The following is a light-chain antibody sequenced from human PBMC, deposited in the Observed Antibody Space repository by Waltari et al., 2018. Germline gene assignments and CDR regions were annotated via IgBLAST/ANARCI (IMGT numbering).Light chain of an antibody. CDR1: TSDISVYKY. Sequence: QSALTQPASVSGSPGQSITISCTGTTSDISVYKYVSWYQQHPGKAPKVIIYHVSNRPSGISTRFSGSKSGNTASLTISGLQAEDEADYYCSSYRSGSTLVFGGGTKVTVL. V-gene: IGLV2-14*01. CDR3: SSYRSGSTLV. J-gene: IGLJ2*01. CDR2: HVS.